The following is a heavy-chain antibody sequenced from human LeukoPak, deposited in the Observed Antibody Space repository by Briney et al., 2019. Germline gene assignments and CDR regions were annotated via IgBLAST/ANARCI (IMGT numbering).Heavy chain of an antibody. Sequence: GGSLRLSCAASGFTFSSYAMSWVRQAPGKGLEWVSAISGSGGSTYYADSVKGRFTISRDNSKNTLYLQMNSLRAEDTAVYYCAKVIGKSETVAGTGGFVDYWGQGTLVTVSS. V-gene: IGHV3-23*01. CDR2: ISGSGGST. CDR3: AKVIGKSETVAGTGGFVDY. D-gene: IGHD6-19*01. J-gene: IGHJ4*02. CDR1: GFTFSSYA.